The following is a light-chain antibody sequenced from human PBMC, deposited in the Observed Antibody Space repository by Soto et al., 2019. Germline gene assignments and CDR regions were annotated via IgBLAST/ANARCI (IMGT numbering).Light chain of an antibody. CDR2: AAS. J-gene: IGKJ5*01. V-gene: IGKV1-39*01. CDR3: QQTRSGIT. Sequence: DIQMTQSPSSLSASVGEGVTITCRASQTIDSYLNWFQQKPGMAPKLLIYAASKLQSGVPSRFRGSGSGTDFTLTIDTLQPDDFASYYCQQTRSGITFGQGTRLEIK. CDR1: QTIDSY.